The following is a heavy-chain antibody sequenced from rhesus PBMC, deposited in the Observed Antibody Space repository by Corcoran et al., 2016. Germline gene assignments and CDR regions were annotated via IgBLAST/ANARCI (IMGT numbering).Heavy chain of an antibody. CDR1: GGSISDSYR. CDR3: AAGYCSGGVCYYGLDS. CDR2: IYGTSTNT. V-gene: IGHV4S10*01. J-gene: IGHJ6*01. Sequence: QVQLQESGPGVVKPSETLSLTCAVSGGSISDSYRWSWIRQPPGKGLEWIGYIYGTSTNTNYNPSLKSRVTISKDTSKNQFSLKLSSVTAADAAVYYCAAGYCSGGVCYYGLDSWGQGVVVTVSA. D-gene: IGHD2-8*01.